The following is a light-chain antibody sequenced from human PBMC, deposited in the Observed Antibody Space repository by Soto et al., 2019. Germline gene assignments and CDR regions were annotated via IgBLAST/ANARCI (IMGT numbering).Light chain of an antibody. J-gene: IGKJ4*01. CDR3: QQYDNLPPRLT. CDR1: QDISNY. Sequence: DIQMTQSPSSLSASVGDRVTITCQASQDISNYLNWYQQKPGKAPKLLIYDASNLETGVPSRFSESGSGTDFTFTTSSLQPEDIATYYCQQYDNLPPRLTFGGGTKVDIK. CDR2: DAS. V-gene: IGKV1-33*01.